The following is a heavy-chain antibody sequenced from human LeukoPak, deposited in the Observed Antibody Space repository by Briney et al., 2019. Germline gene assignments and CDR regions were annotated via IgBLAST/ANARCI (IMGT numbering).Heavy chain of an antibody. D-gene: IGHD6-13*01. CDR2: ISSSSSYI. V-gene: IGHV3-21*01. J-gene: IGHJ1*01. CDR1: GFTFSSYS. Sequence: GGSLSLSCAASGFTFSSYSMNWVRQAPGKGLEWVSSISSSSSYIYYADSVKGRFTISRDNAKNSLYLQMNSLRAEDTAVYYCASPIGSSSWYGYFQHWGQGTLVTVSS. CDR3: ASPIGSSSWYGYFQH.